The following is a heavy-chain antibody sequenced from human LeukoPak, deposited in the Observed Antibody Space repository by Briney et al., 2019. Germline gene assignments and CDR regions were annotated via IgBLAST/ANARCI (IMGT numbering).Heavy chain of an antibody. CDR3: ARDPAAGYYDSRGYFDY. D-gene: IGHD3-22*01. CDR2: ISYDGSNK. V-gene: IGHV3-30*04. CDR1: GFTFSSYA. J-gene: IGHJ4*02. Sequence: GGSLRLSCAASGFTFSSYAMHWVRQAPGKGLEWVAVISYDGSNKYYAYSVKGRFTISRDNAKDSLYLQMNSLRAGVTAVYYCARDPAAGYYDSRGYFDYWGQGTLVTVSS.